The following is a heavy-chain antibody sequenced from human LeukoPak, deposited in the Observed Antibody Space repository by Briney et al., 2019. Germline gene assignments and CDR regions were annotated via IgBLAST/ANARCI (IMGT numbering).Heavy chain of an antibody. D-gene: IGHD3-22*01. CDR3: AKGDRRDYYDSSGYYYASPFDY. CDR1: GFTFSSYA. J-gene: IGHJ4*02. Sequence: PGGSLRLSCAASGFTFSSYAMHWVRQAPGKGLEWVAVISYDGSNKYYADSVKGRFTISRDNSKNTLYLQMNSLRAEDTAVYYCAKGDRRDYYDSSGYYYASPFDYWGQGTLVTVSS. V-gene: IGHV3-30-3*01. CDR2: ISYDGSNK.